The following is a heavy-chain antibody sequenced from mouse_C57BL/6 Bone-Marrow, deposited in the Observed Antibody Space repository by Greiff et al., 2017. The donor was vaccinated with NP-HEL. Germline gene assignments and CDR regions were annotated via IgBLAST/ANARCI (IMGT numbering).Heavy chain of an antibody. Sequence: EVQRVESGGDLVKPGGSLKLSCAASGFTFSSYGMSWVRQTPDKRLEWVATISSGGSYTYYPDSVKGRFTISRDNAKNTLYLQMSSLKSEDTAMYYCARQGSGYWFAYWGQGTLVTVSA. CDR3: ARQGSGYWFAY. CDR1: GFTFSSYG. D-gene: IGHD3-2*02. V-gene: IGHV5-6*01. J-gene: IGHJ3*01. CDR2: ISSGGSYT.